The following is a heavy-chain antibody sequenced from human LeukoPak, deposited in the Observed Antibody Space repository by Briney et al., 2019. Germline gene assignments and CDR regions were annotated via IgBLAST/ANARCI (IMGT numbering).Heavy chain of an antibody. CDR2: ISYDGSNK. J-gene: IGHJ2*01. D-gene: IGHD2-2*01. Sequence: GGSLRLSCAASGFTFSSYAMHWVREAPGKGLEWVAVISYDGSNKYYADSVKGRFTISRDNDGNSLSLHMNSLRAADTAVYYCARGVPATISDWYFDLWGRGTLVTVSS. CDR3: ARGVPATISDWYFDL. V-gene: IGHV3-30-3*01. CDR1: GFTFSSYA.